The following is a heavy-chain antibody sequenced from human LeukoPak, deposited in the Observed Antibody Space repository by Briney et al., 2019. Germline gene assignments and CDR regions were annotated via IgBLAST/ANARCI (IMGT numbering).Heavy chain of an antibody. CDR1: GFTVSSNY. CDR2: IYSGGST. Sequence: PGGSLRLSCAASGFTVSSNYMSWVRQAPGKGLEWVSVIYSGGSTYYADSVKGRFTISRDNSKNTLYLQMNSLRAEDTAVYYCARARARDGYNLHFDYWGQGTLVTVSS. CDR3: ARARARDGYNLHFDY. J-gene: IGHJ4*02. V-gene: IGHV3-66*01. D-gene: IGHD5-24*01.